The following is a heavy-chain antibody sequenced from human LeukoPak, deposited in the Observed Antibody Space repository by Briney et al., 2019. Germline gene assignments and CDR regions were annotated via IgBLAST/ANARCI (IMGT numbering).Heavy chain of an antibody. CDR3: ARVQYYYDSSGYYQDAFDI. Sequence: GGSLRLSCAVSGFTFSSYWMSWVRQAPGKGLEWVANIKQDGSEKYYVDSVKGRFTISRDNAKNSLYLQMNSLRAEDTAVYYCARVQYYYDSSGYYQDAFDIWGQGTMVTVSS. J-gene: IGHJ3*02. D-gene: IGHD3-22*01. CDR1: GFTFSSYW. V-gene: IGHV3-7*01. CDR2: IKQDGSEK.